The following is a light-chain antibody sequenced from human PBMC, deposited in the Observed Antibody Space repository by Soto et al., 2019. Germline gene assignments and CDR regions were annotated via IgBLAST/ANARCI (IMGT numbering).Light chain of an antibody. J-gene: IGKJ1*01. CDR1: QTVSNNN. CDR3: QQSGSSET. V-gene: IGKV3-20*01. Sequence: EIVWTQSPGTLSLSPGERATLSCRASQTVSNNNLAWYQQKPGQAPRLLIHGASFRATGIPDRFSGSESGTDFTLTISRLEPEDFAVYYSQQSGSSETFGQGTKVDI. CDR2: GAS.